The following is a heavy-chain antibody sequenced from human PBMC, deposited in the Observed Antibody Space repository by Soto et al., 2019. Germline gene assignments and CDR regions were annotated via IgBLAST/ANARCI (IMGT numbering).Heavy chain of an antibody. J-gene: IGHJ6*02. CDR3: ARESGGYDSSTRYGLDV. CDR1: GGSISSVGHY. Sequence: SETLSLTCSVSGGSISSVGHYWTWIRQQPGKGLEWIGYIYYSGSTDYNPSLKSRVTISVDRTKNQFSLNLSSVTAADTAIYYCARESGGYDSSTRYGLDVWGQGPTVTVSS. D-gene: IGHD6-25*01. CDR2: IYYSGST. V-gene: IGHV4-31*03.